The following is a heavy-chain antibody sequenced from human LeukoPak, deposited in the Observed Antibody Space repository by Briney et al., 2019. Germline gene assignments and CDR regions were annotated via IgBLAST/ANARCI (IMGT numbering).Heavy chain of an antibody. J-gene: IGHJ4*02. Sequence: TLSLTCTVSGGSISSGSYYWSWIRQPAGKGLEWIGRIYTSGSTNYNPSLKSRVTISVDTSKNQFSLKLSSVTAADTAVYYCARVGGMPLWGQGTLVTVSS. CDR1: GGSISSGSYY. D-gene: IGHD2-2*01. CDR3: ARVGGMPL. CDR2: IYTSGST. V-gene: IGHV4-61*02.